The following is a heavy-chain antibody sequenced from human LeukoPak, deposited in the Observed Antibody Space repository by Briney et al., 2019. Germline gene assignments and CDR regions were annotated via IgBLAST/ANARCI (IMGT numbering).Heavy chain of an antibody. D-gene: IGHD6-13*01. CDR3: ARVGHIVAAGTYDW. Sequence: SETLSLTCTVSGGSISSYYWSWIRQPPGKGLEWIGYISYSGSPNYNPSLKSRVTISADTSKNQFSLNLSSVTAADTAVYYCARVGHIVAAGTYDWWGRGTLVTVSS. V-gene: IGHV4-59*08. CDR1: GGSISSYY. J-gene: IGHJ4*02. CDR2: ISYSGSP.